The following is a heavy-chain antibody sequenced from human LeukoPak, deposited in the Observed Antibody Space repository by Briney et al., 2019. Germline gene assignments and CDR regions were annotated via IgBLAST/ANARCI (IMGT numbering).Heavy chain of an antibody. CDR3: TTIRRDLDWSFPDPENFYFDY. Sequence: RPGGSLRLSCAASGFDFTRAWMSWVRQTPGKGLEWVGRIKSKIDGGTTDYAPPVKGRFTISRDDSKGTLYLQMNSLKTEDTALYYCTTIRRDLDWSFPDPENFYFDYWGLGTLVTVSS. CDR1: GFDFTRAW. J-gene: IGHJ4*02. V-gene: IGHV3-15*01. CDR2: IKSKIDGGTT. D-gene: IGHD3/OR15-3a*01.